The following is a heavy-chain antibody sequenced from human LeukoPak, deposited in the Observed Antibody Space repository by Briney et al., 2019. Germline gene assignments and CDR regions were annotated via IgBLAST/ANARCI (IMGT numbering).Heavy chain of an antibody. CDR1: GGSISSGGYY. Sequence: PSQTLSLTCTVSGGSISSGGYYWSWIRQPPGKGLEWIGYIYHSGSTYYNPSLKSRVTISVDRSKNQSSLKLSSVTAADTAVYYCARVAWFGFYYYYGMDVWGQGTTVTVSS. V-gene: IGHV4-30-2*01. CDR2: IYHSGST. J-gene: IGHJ6*02. CDR3: ARVAWFGFYYYYGMDV. D-gene: IGHD3-10*01.